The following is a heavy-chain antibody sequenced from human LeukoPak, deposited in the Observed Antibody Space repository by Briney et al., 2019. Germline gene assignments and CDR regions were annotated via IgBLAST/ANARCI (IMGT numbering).Heavy chain of an antibody. J-gene: IGHJ4*02. CDR1: GFTFSSYS. CDR2: ISSSSSYI. Sequence: GGSLRLSCAASGFTFSSYSMNWVRQAPGKGLEWVSSISSSSSYIYYADSVKGRFTISRDNAKDSLYLQMNSLRAEDTAVYYCARGEGPPWEILTLDYWGQGTLVTVSS. D-gene: IGHD1-26*01. CDR3: ARGEGPPWEILTLDY. V-gene: IGHV3-21*01.